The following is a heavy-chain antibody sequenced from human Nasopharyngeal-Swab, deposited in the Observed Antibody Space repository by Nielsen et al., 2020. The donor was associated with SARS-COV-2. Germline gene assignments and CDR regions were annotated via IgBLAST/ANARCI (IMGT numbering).Heavy chain of an antibody. V-gene: IGHV3-30-3*01. D-gene: IGHD1-20*01. Sequence: GESLKISCSASGFTFSSYAMHWVRQSPGKGLEWVALISYDGTNKDYADSVKGRFTLSRDNSINTLYLQMNSLRPEDTALCYCVRDYNWRLDYWGQGTLVTVSS. CDR2: ISYDGTNK. CDR3: VRDYNWRLDY. J-gene: IGHJ4*02. CDR1: GFTFSSYA.